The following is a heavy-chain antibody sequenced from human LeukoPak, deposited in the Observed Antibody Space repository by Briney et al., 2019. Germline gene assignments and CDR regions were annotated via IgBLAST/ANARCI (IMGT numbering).Heavy chain of an antibody. Sequence: GRSLRLSCAASGLTFSSYTMNWVRQAPGKGLEWVSLISSSSSYIFYADSVKGRFTISRDNAKKSLYLQMNSLRAEDTAVYYCARPLSGTTDFDYWGQGTLVTVSS. D-gene: IGHD1-20*01. CDR1: GLTFSSYT. CDR2: ISSSSSYI. J-gene: IGHJ4*02. V-gene: IGHV3-21*01. CDR3: ARPLSGTTDFDY.